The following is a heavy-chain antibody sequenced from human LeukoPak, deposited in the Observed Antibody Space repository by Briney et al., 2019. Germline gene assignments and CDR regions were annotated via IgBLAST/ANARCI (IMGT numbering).Heavy chain of an antibody. CDR3: AKASWVSSTDAVR. D-gene: IGHD3-16*01. CDR2: IYTNGNT. V-gene: IGHV3-66*01. CDR1: GLTVTNNY. J-gene: IGHJ4*02. Sequence: GGSLRLSCVASGLTVTNNYWNWVRQPPGKGPEWISLIYTNGNTQYADSVKGRFTLSSDSSRNTVYFQLNNLRVEDTAIYYCAKASWVSSTDAVRWGQGTLVTVSS.